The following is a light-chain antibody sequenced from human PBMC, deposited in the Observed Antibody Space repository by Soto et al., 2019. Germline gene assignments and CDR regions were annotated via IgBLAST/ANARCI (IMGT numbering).Light chain of an antibody. CDR2: DAS. V-gene: IGKV1-33*01. CDR1: QDISNY. Sequence: DIQVTQSRRSLYASVGDRFTITCQASQDISNYLNWYQQKPGKASKLLIYDASNLETGVPSRFSGSGSGTDFTFTISSLQPEDIATYYCPHYDNLPIPFGQGTKVDIK. CDR3: PHYDNLPIP. J-gene: IGKJ1*01.